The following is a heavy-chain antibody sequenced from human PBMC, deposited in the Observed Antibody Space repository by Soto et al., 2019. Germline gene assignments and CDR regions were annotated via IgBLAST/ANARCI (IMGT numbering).Heavy chain of an antibody. CDR2: ISYDGSNK. D-gene: IGHD2-21*01. J-gene: IGHJ2*01. V-gene: IGHV3-30*18. CDR3: AKDEGYGGNSWYCDL. Sequence: QVQLVESGGGVVQPGRSLRLSCAASGFTFSSYGMHWVRQAPGKGLEWVAGISYDGSNKYYADSVKGRFTISRDNSKNPLYLQMNSLRAEDTAVYYCAKDEGYGGNSWYCDLWGRGTLVTVSS. CDR1: GFTFSSYG.